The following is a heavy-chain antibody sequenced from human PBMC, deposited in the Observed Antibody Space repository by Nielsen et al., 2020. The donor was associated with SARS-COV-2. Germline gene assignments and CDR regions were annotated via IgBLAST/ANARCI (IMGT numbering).Heavy chain of an antibody. CDR3: ARAPNDYGDLNGFDI. CDR2: VYDNGNT. V-gene: IGHV4-59*01. J-gene: IGHJ3*02. Sequence: SETLSLTCTVSGGSITSNFWSWIRQPPGKGLEWIGYVYDNGNTNYNPSLRSRVTLSLDTSKNQFSLRLSSVTAADTAVYYCARAPNDYGDLNGFDIWGQGTMVTVSS. D-gene: IGHD4-17*01. CDR1: GGSITSNF.